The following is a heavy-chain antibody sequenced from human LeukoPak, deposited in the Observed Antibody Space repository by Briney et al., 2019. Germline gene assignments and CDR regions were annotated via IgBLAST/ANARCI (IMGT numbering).Heavy chain of an antibody. CDR1: GYTFTSYY. V-gene: IGHV1-18*04. CDR2: ISTYNGNT. Sequence: ASVKVSCKASGYTFTSYYMHWARQAPGQGLEWMGWISTYNGNTHYAQKLQGRVTMTTDTSTSTAYMELRSLRSDDTAVYYCARSSLAVAGSVFDYWGQGTLVTVSS. J-gene: IGHJ4*02. CDR3: ARSSLAVAGSVFDY. D-gene: IGHD6-19*01.